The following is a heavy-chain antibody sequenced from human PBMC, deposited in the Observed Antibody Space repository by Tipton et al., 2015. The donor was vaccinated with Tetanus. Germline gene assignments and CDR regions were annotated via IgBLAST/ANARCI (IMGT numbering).Heavy chain of an antibody. Sequence: QSGPEVKKPGSSVKVSCKTSGGSFSTYFTSWVRQAPGHGLEWMGGLIPIFGPPTYAQKFQGRVTITADKSTGTAYMELTNLTSDDTAVYYCARSRGGTREYYAIAYWGQGTPVAVSA. V-gene: IGHV1-69*06. CDR1: GGSFSTYF. CDR2: LIPIFGPP. D-gene: IGHD3-3*01. J-gene: IGHJ4*02. CDR3: ARSRGGTREYYAIAY.